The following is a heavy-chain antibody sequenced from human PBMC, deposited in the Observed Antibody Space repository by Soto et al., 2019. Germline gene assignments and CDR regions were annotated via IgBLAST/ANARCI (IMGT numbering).Heavy chain of an antibody. CDR3: AHIIAAAGIYFQH. CDR2: ISGSGGST. CDR1: GFTFSSYA. V-gene: IGHV3-23*01. J-gene: IGHJ1*01. Sequence: GGSLRLSCAASGFTFSSYAMSWVRQAPGKGLEWVSAISGSGGSTYYADSVKGRFTISRGNSKNTLYLQMNSLRAEDTAVYYCAHIIAAAGIYFQHWGQGTLVTSPQ. D-gene: IGHD6-13*01.